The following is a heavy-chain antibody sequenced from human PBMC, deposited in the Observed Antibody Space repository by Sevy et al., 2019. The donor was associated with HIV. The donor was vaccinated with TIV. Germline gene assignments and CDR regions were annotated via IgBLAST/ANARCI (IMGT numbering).Heavy chain of an antibody. V-gene: IGHV3-53*01. D-gene: IGHD3-22*01. CDR2: IYSGGST. CDR1: GFTVSSNY. CDR3: TRLIPPPRGQLSSSGFYGFDY. J-gene: IGHJ4*02. Sequence: RGCLRLSCAASGFTVSSNYMSWVRQAPGKGLEWVSVIYSGGSTYYADSVKGRFTIARDNSKNTLYLQMNSLRAEDTAVYYCTRLIPPPRGQLSSSGFYGFDYWGQGTLVIVSS.